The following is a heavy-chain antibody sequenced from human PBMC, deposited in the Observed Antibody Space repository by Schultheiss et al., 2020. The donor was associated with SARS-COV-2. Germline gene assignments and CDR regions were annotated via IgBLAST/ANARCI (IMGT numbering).Heavy chain of an antibody. V-gene: IGHV3-48*02. J-gene: IGHJ4*02. CDR3: ARGTADPRRVVGITITNDY. CDR1: GFTFSSYS. CDR2: ISSSSGTK. Sequence: GGSLRLSCAASGFTFSSYSMNWVRQAPGKGLEWVSYISSSSGTKYYAASVKGRFTISRDNAKNSLYLQMNSLRDEDTAVYYCARGTADPRRVVGITITNDYWGQGTLVTVSS. D-gene: IGHD3-3*01.